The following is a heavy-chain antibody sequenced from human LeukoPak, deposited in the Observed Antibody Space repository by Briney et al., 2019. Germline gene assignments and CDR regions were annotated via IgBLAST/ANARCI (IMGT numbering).Heavy chain of an antibody. CDR2: IYYSGST. D-gene: IGHD1-1*01. V-gene: IGHV4-59*01. CDR3: ARGGVQLERRSWFDP. CDR1: GGSISSYY. J-gene: IGHJ5*02. Sequence: PSETLSLTCTVSGGSISSYYWSWIRQPPGKGLEWIGYIYYSGSTNYNPSLKSRVTISVDTSKNQFSLKLSSVTAVDTAVYYCARGGVQLERRSWFDPWGQGTLVTVSS.